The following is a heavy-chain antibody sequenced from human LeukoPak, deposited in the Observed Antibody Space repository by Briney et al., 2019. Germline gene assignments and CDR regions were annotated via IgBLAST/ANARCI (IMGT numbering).Heavy chain of an antibody. CDR1: GGTFSSYA. CDR2: IIPIFGTA. J-gene: IGHJ4*02. CDR3: ASPEEDYYDSSGYYYS. Sequence: SVKVSCKASGGTFSSYAISWVRQAPGQGREGMGGIIPIFGTANYAQKFQGRVTITTDESTSTAYMELSSLRSEDTAVYYCASPEEDYYDSSGYYYSWGQGTLVTVSS. D-gene: IGHD3-22*01. V-gene: IGHV1-69*05.